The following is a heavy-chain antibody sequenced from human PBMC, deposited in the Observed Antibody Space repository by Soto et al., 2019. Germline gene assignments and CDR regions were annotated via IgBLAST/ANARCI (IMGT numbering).Heavy chain of an antibody. CDR3: AKASGYSSSWPEY. D-gene: IGHD6-13*01. V-gene: IGHV3-23*01. Sequence: GGSLRLSCAASGFTFSSYAMSWVRQAPGKGLEWVSAISGSGGSTYYADSVKGLFTISRDNSKNTLYLQMNSLRAEDTAVYYCAKASGYSSSWPEYWGQGTLVTVSS. J-gene: IGHJ4*02. CDR1: GFTFSSYA. CDR2: ISGSGGST.